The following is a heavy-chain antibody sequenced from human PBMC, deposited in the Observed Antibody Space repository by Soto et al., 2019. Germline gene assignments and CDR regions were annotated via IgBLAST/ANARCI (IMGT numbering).Heavy chain of an antibody. Sequence: EVQLLESGGGLVQPGGCLRLSCAASGFTFSSYAMSWVRQAPGKGLEWVSAISGSGGSTYYADSVKGRFTISRDNSKNTLYLQMNSLRAEDTAVYYCAKGGRCSGGSCYSYFDYWGQGTLVTVSS. V-gene: IGHV3-23*01. D-gene: IGHD2-15*01. CDR1: GFTFSSYA. CDR2: ISGSGGST. J-gene: IGHJ4*02. CDR3: AKGGRCSGGSCYSYFDY.